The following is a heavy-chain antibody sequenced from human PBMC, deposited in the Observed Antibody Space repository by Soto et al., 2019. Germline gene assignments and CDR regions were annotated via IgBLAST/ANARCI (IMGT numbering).Heavy chain of an antibody. CDR1: GFTFSGSA. CDR3: TRGYCSSTSCYSFDI. V-gene: IGHV3-73*01. D-gene: IGHD2-2*01. CDR2: IRSKPNSYAT. J-gene: IGHJ3*02. Sequence: PGGSLRLSCAASGFTFSGSAMHWVRQASGKGLEWVGRIRSKPNSYATAYAASVKGRFTISRDDSKNTAYLQMNSLKTEDSAVYYCTRGYCSSTSCYSFDIWGQGTMVTVSS.